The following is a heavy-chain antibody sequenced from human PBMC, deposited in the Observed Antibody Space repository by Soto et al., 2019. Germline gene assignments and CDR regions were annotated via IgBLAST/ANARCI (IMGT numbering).Heavy chain of an antibody. J-gene: IGHJ4*02. CDR2: IWYDGSNK. V-gene: IGHV3-33*01. D-gene: IGHD3-10*01. CDR3: ARGKSYGSGSYGDY. CDR1: GFTFSSYG. Sequence: QVQLVESGGGVVQPGRSLRLSCAASGFTFSSYGMHGVRQAPGKGLEWVAVIWYDGSNKYYADSVKGRFTISRDNSKNTQYLQMNSLGAEDTAEYYCARGKSYGSGSYGDYWGQGTLVTVSS.